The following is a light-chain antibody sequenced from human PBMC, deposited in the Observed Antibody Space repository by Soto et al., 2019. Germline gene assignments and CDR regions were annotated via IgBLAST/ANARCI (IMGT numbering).Light chain of an antibody. V-gene: IGLV2-14*01. J-gene: IGLJ1*01. CDR1: SSDVGGYNY. Sequence: LTQPASVSGSPGQSITISCTGTSSDVGGYNYVSWSQQHPGKAPQLMIYEVSNRPSGVSNRFSGSKSGNTASLTISGLQAEDEADYYCSSYTSSNTYVFGTGTKVTVL. CDR3: SSYTSSNTYV. CDR2: EVS.